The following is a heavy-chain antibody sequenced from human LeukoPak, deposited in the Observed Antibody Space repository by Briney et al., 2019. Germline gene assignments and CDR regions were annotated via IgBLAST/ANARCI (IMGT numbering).Heavy chain of an antibody. CDR2: IIPIPGIA. CDR1: GGTFSSYA. J-gene: IGHJ4*02. CDR3: ARNVGYSSSPGPVDY. Sequence: SVKVSCKASGGTFSSYAISWVRQAPGQGLECMGRIIPIPGIANYAQKFQGRVTITADKSTSTAYMELSSLRSEDTAVYYCARNVGYSSSPGPVDYWGQGTLVTVSS. V-gene: IGHV1-69*04. D-gene: IGHD6-13*01.